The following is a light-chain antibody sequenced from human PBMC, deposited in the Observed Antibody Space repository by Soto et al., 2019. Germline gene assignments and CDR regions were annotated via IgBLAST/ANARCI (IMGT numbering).Light chain of an antibody. V-gene: IGKV3-15*01. J-gene: IGKJ4*01. CDR1: QSVYSN. CDR2: GAS. Sequence: EIVMTQSPTTLSVSPGERATLSCRASQSVYSNLAWYQQKPGQAPRFLIYGASTRATGIPARFSGSGSGTEFTLTISSLQSEDFAVYYCQQYDNWPLTFGGGTKEDIK. CDR3: QQYDNWPLT.